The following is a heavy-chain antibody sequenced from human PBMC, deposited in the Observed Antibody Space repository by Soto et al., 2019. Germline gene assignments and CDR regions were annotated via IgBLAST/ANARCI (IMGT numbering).Heavy chain of an antibody. V-gene: IGHV3-53*01. CDR3: SRDHTSGGYDF. D-gene: IGHD5-12*01. J-gene: IGHJ4*02. CDR1: GFSVNNIY. Sequence: GGSLSLSCAASGFSVNNIYMSWFRQAPGKGLEWVSTISDGGRTYYSDSVRGRFTVSRDSSKNTLSLHMSSLRVEDTAVYYCSRDHTSGGYDFRGPGTLVTVSS. CDR2: ISDGGRT.